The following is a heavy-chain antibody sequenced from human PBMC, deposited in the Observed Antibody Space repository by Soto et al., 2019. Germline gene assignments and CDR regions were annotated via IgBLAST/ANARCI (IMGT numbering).Heavy chain of an antibody. CDR1: GFTFSSYW. J-gene: IGHJ6*03. V-gene: IGHV3-7*01. CDR3: ARNLPYYYYYYMDV. Sequence: GGSLRLSCAASGFTFSSYWMSWVRQAPGKGLEWVANIKQDGREKYYVDSVKGRFTISRDNAKNSLYLQMNSLRAEDTAVYYCARNLPYYYYYYMDVWGKGTTVTVSS. CDR2: IKQDGREK.